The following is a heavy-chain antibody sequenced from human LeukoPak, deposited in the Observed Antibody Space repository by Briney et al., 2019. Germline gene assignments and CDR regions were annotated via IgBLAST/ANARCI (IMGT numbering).Heavy chain of an antibody. Sequence: PGGSLRLSCAASGFTFSSYAMSWVRQAPGKGLEWVSVISGSDGTTYYADSVKGRFTISRDNSKNTLYLQMNSLRAEDTAVYYCASHRGITGTHSFDYWGQGTLVTASS. CDR2: ISGSDGTT. D-gene: IGHD1-20*01. J-gene: IGHJ4*02. CDR1: GFTFSSYA. V-gene: IGHV3-23*01. CDR3: ASHRGITGTHSFDY.